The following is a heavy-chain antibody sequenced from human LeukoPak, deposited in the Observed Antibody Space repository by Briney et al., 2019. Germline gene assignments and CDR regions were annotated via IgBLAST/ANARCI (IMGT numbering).Heavy chain of an antibody. CDR1: GGTFSSYA. CDR3: ARKAHDGSGWYRAALDI. Sequence: ASVKVSCKASGGTFSSYAISWVRQAPGQGLEWMGGIIPIFGTANYAQKFQGRVTITADESTSTAYMELSSLRSEDTAVYYCARKAHDGSGWYRAALDIWGQGTMVTVSS. V-gene: IGHV1-69*13. D-gene: IGHD6-19*01. CDR2: IIPIFGTA. J-gene: IGHJ3*02.